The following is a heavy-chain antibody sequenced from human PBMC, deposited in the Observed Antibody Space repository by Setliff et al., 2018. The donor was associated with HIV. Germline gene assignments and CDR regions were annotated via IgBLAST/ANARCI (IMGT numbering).Heavy chain of an antibody. CDR3: AIDRHYYDGTGYWYFDL. D-gene: IGHD3-22*01. V-gene: IGHV3-7*01. J-gene: IGHJ2*01. CDR1: TFSHYW. Sequence: TFSHYWMSWVRQAPGNGPEWVANIKQDGSEKYFVDSVKGRFTISRDNAKNSLYLQMNSLRAEDTAVYYCAIDRHYYDGTGYWYFDLWGRGTLVTVSS. CDR2: IKQDGSEK.